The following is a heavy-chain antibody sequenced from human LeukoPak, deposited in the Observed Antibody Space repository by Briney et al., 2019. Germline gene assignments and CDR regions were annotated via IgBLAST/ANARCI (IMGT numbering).Heavy chain of an antibody. V-gene: IGHV3-7*04. J-gene: IGHJ4*02. Sequence: GGSLRLSCVVSGFTFSSYWMSWVRQAPGKGLEWVANIKHDGSEKYYVDSVKGRFTISRDNAKNSLYLQMNSLRAEDTAVYHCARENRWTHFDYWGQGTLVTVSS. CDR1: GFTFSSYW. CDR3: ARENRWTHFDY. CDR2: IKHDGSEK. D-gene: IGHD2-15*01.